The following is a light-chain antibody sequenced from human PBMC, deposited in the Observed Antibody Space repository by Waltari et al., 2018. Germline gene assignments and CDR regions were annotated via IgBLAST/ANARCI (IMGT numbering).Light chain of an antibody. CDR2: DVT. J-gene: IGLJ1*01. CDR3: ASYTSSSDFV. Sequence: HSALTQPASVSGSPGQSIPISCTGPRSDVGGYDFVSWYPQHPEKAPNLIIFDVTERPSGISARFSGSKSGNTASLTISGLQADDEADYYCASYTSSSDFVFGSGTTVTV. CDR1: RSDVGGYDF. V-gene: IGLV2-14*03.